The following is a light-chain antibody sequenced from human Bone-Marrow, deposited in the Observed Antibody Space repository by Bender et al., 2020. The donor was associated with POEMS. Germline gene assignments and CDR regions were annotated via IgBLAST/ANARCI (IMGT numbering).Light chain of an antibody. Sequence: LTQPASVSGSPGQSITISCTGTSSDVGSYNFVSWYQQHPGKAPQLMIYDVNIRPSGVSNRFSGSKSGNTASLTISGLQAEDEADYYCSSYTSDGTRVFGGGTKLTVL. CDR1: SSDVGSYNF. J-gene: IGLJ2*01. V-gene: IGLV2-14*03. CDR2: DVN. CDR3: SSYTSDGTRV.